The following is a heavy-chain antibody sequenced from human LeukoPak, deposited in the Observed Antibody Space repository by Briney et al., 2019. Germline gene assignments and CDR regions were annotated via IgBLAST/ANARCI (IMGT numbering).Heavy chain of an antibody. Sequence: SETLSLTCTVSGGSISSYYWSWIRQPPGKGLEWIGYIYYSGSTNYNPSLKSRVTISVDTSKNQFSPKLSSVTAADTAVYYCATSTMVRGLIMDYWGQGTLVTVSS. CDR1: GGSISSYY. J-gene: IGHJ4*02. CDR2: IYYSGST. V-gene: IGHV4-59*01. CDR3: ATSTMVRGLIMDY. D-gene: IGHD3-10*01.